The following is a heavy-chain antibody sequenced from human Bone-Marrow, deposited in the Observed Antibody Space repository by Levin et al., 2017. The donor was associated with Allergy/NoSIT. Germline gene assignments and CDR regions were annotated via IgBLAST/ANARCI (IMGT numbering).Heavy chain of an antibody. J-gene: IGHJ6*03. D-gene: IGHD6-13*01. CDR3: ARVEYSSSWYGGYYYMDV. V-gene: IGHV3-33*01. Sequence: LSLTCAASGFTFRSYGMHWVRQAPGKGLEWVAVIWYDGSNKYYADSVKGRFTISRDNSKNTLYLQMNSLRAEDTAVYYCARVEYSSSWYGGYYYMDVWGKGTTVTVSS. CDR2: IWYDGSNK. CDR1: GFTFRSYG.